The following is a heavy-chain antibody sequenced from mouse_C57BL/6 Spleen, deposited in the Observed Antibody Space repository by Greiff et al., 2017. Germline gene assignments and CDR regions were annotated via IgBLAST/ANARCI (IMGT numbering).Heavy chain of an antibody. CDR2: IYPGDGDT. CDR3: AREEDYYGKDY. CDR1: GYAFSSYW. J-gene: IGHJ2*01. V-gene: IGHV1-80*01. D-gene: IGHD2-1*01. Sequence: QVQLQQSGAELVKPGASVKISCKASGYAFSSYWMNWVKQRPGKGLEWIGQIYPGDGDTNYNGKFKGKATLTADKSSSTAYMQLSRLTSEDSAVYFCAREEDYYGKDYWGQGTTLTVSS.